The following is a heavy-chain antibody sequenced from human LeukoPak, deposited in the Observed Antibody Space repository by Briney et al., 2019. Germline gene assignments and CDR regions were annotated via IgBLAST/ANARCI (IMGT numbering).Heavy chain of an antibody. CDR1: GGSISSYY. V-gene: IGHV4-4*07. D-gene: IGHD6-6*01. Sequence: SETLSLTCTVSGGSISSYYWSWIRQPAGKGLEWIGRIYTSGSTNYNPSLKSRVTISVDTSKNQFSLKLSSVTAADTAVYYCARVNRHSSSGPLIDYWGQGTLVTVSS. CDR3: ARVNRHSSSGPLIDY. CDR2: IYTSGST. J-gene: IGHJ4*02.